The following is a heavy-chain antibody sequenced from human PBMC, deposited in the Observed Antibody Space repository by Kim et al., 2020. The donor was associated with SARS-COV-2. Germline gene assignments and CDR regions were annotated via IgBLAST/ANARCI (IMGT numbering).Heavy chain of an antibody. Sequence: SETLSLTCTVSGGSISSYYWSWIRQPPGKGLEWIGYIYYSGSTNYNPSLKSRVTISVDTSKNQFSLKLSSVTAADTAVYYCARGYFGVGLNWFDPWGQGTLVTVSS. D-gene: IGHD3-3*01. J-gene: IGHJ5*02. V-gene: IGHV4-59*01. CDR2: IYYSGST. CDR3: ARGYFGVGLNWFDP. CDR1: GGSISSYY.